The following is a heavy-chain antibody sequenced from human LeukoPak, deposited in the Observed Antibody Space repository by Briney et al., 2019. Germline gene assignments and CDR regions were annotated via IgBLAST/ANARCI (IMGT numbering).Heavy chain of an antibody. V-gene: IGHV3-33*01. D-gene: IGHD6-6*01. CDR3: ARDRAGGSSGPFGN. CDR2: IWYDGSNE. Sequence: GRSLRLPCAASGFTFTDYGIHWVRQAPGKGLEWVAVIWYDGSNEYYADSVKGRFTISRDSSKNTVYLQLNSLRVEDTAVYYCARDRAGGSSGPFGNWGQGTLVTVSS. J-gene: IGHJ4*02. CDR1: GFTFTDYG.